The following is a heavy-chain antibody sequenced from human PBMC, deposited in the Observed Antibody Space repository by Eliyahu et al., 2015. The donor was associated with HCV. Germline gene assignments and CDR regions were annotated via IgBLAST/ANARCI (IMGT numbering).Heavy chain of an antibody. J-gene: IGHJ6*02. CDR3: ARGLVQLLYHYYYYGMDV. D-gene: IGHD2-2*02. V-gene: IGHV4-34*01. CDR1: GGSFSGYY. Sequence: QVQLQQWGAGLLKPSETLSLTCAVYGGSFSGYYWSWIRQPPGKGLEWIGEINHSGSTNYNPSLKSRVTISVDTSKNQFSLKLSSVTAADTAVYYCARGLVQLLYHYYYYGMDVWGQGTTVTVSS. CDR2: INHSGST.